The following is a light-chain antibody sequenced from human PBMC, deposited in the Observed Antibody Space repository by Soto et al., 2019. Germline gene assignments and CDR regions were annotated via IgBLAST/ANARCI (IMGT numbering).Light chain of an antibody. CDR1: QGIGTY. Sequence: DIPVTQCPFPLTAYVGDRVTITCRVSQGIGTYLAWYQQKLGKAPQLLIYDASTLQSGVPSRFSGSRSGTEFTLTISSLQPEDFATYYCQQLDGYLELTFSGGTMV. V-gene: IGKV1-9*01. J-gene: IGKJ4*01. CDR3: QQLDGYLELT. CDR2: DAS.